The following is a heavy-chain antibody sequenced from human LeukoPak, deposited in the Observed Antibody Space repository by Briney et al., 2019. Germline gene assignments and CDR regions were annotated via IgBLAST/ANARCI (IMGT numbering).Heavy chain of an antibody. J-gene: IGHJ4*02. D-gene: IGHD2-8*01. V-gene: IGHV3-23*01. CDR2: ISGSGGST. CDR3: AKDRSCTNDICHGDFDY. Sequence: PGGSLRLSCAASGFTFSSYAVGWVRQAPGKGLEWVSSISGSGGSTYSADSVKGRFTISRDNSKNTLYLQMNSLRAEDTALYYCAKDRSCTNDICHGDFDYWGQETLVTVSS. CDR1: GFTFSSYA.